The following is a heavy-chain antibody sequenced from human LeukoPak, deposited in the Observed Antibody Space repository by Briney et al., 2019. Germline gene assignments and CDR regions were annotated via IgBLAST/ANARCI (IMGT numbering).Heavy chain of an antibody. D-gene: IGHD5-12*01. CDR2: INHRGST. CDR3: ASAGYSGYGAFDY. V-gene: IGHV4-34*01. Sequence: SETLSLTCTVSGGSISSYYWSWIRQPPGKGLEWIGEINHRGSTNYNPSLKSRVTISVDTSKNQFSLKLSSVTAADTAVYYCASAGYSGYGAFDYWGQGTLVTVSS. CDR1: GGSISSYY. J-gene: IGHJ4*02.